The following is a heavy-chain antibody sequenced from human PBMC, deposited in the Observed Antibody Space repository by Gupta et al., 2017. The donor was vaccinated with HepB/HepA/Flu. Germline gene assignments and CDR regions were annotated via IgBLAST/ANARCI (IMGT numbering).Heavy chain of an antibody. V-gene: IGHV2-26*01. CDR1: GFSLSNPRMG. J-gene: IGHJ4*02. CDR2: IFSNDEK. Sequence: QVTLKESGPVLVKPTETLTLTCTVSGFSLSNPRMGVSWIRQPPGKALEWLAHIFSNDEKSYSTSLTSRLTISKDTSKSQVVLTMTNMDPVDTATYYCARGVHYFLWGSYRQTEFDYWGQGTLVTVSS. CDR3: ARGVHYFLWGSYRQTEFDY. D-gene: IGHD3-16*02.